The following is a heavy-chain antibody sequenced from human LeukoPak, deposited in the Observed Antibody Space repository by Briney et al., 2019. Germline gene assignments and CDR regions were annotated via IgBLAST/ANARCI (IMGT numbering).Heavy chain of an antibody. J-gene: IGHJ5*02. D-gene: IGHD2-8*01. CDR3: TTDRMIYATNWAVSWFDP. CDR2: VKTKGDGGAA. V-gene: IGHV3-15*01. Sequence: SGGSLRLSCAASGITFTNSWLTWARQAPGKGLEWVGRVKTKGDGGAADYAAPVKGRFTISRDDSTKTLYLQMNSLKTEDTAVYYCTTDRMIYATNWAVSWFDPWGQGTLVTVSS. CDR1: GITFTNSW.